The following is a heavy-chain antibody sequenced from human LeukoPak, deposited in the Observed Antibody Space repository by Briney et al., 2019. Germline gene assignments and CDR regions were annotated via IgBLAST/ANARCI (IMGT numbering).Heavy chain of an antibody. V-gene: IGHV3-33*08. CDR3: ARDTGYYDSSGYSPDY. J-gene: IGHJ4*02. CDR2: IWYDGSNK. CDR1: GFTFSDDY. D-gene: IGHD3-22*01. Sequence: PGGSLRLSCAASGFTFSDDYMNWVRQAPGKGLEWVAVIWYDGSNKYYADSVKGRFTISRDNSKNTLYLQMNSLRAEDTAVYYCARDTGYYDSSGYSPDYWGQGTLVTVSS.